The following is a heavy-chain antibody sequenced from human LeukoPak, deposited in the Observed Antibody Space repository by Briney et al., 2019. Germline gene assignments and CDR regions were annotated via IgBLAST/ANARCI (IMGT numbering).Heavy chain of an antibody. J-gene: IGHJ4*02. CDR3: AKDNSGDYNYFDY. CDR2: ISYAGANK. V-gene: IGHV3-30*18. Sequence: PGGSLRLSCAASGFPFSTSGMNWVRQAPGKGLEWVAAISYAGANKFYVDSVRGRFTISRDNSKNMLYLQMNSLRAEDTAVYYCAKDNSGDYNYFDYWGQGTLVTVSS. D-gene: IGHD4-17*01. CDR1: GFPFSTSG.